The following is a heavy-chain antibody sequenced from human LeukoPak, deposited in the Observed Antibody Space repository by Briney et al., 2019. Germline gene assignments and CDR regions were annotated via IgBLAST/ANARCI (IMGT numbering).Heavy chain of an antibody. CDR1: IGSVNSGVCY. D-gene: IGHD3-22*01. J-gene: IGHJ4*02. CDR3: AKHEGSYYDKSGYTFDF. Sequence: SETLSLTCTVSIGSVNSGVCYWGWVRQPPGKGLEWIGSIHSSGSTYYNPVLKSRVTISIDTSKNQFSLKLSSVTAADRAVYYCAKHEGSYYDKSGYTFDFWGQGTLVTVSS. V-gene: IGHV4-39*01. CDR2: IHSSGST.